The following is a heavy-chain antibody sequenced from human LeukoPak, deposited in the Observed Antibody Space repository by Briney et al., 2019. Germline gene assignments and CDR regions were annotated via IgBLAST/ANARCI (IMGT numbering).Heavy chain of an antibody. J-gene: IGHJ4*02. V-gene: IGHV3-23*01. CDR3: ARRSYYDLDYFDY. D-gene: IGHD1-26*01. CDR1: GFTFSSYA. Sequence: GGSLRLSCAASGFTFSSYAMSWVRQAPGKGLEWVSTITTSGGSTYYADSVKGRFTISRDNSKDTLYLQMNSLRAEDTAVYYCARRSYYDLDYFDYWGQGTLVTVSS. CDR2: ITTSGGST.